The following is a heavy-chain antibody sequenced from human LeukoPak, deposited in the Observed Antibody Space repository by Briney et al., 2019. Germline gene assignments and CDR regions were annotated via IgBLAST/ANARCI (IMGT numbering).Heavy chain of an antibody. CDR2: INPTGGTA. CDR3: ARGYGFDLDY. V-gene: IGHV1-46*01. J-gene: IGHJ4*02. CDR1: GYTFTNYY. Sequence: GASVKVSCKASGYTFTNYYIHWVRQAPGQGLEWMAIINPTGGTASYAQNFQGRVTMTRDTPTSTVYMELSSLRSEDTAMYYCARGYGFDLDYWGQGTLVTVSS. D-gene: IGHD5-12*01.